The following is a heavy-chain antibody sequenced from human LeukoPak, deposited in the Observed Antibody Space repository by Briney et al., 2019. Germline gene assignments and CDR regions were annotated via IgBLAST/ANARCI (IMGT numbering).Heavy chain of an antibody. CDR1: GFTVSAYA. CDR2: GRGGGTSE. J-gene: IGHJ3*02. Sequence: GGSLRLSSTASGFTVSAYAMMWVRQAQGKGPELVSAGRGGGTSEFYADSVKGRFRISRDNSKDTMFLQMNSLRAEDTAVYYCARDPNGGYIGAFDMWGPGTMVTVSS. CDR3: ARDPNGGYIGAFDM. D-gene: IGHD4-17*01. V-gene: IGHV3-23*01.